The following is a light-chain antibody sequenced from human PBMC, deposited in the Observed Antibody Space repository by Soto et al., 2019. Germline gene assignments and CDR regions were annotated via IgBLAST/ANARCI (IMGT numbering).Light chain of an antibody. CDR2: DAS. CDR1: QSISSW. J-gene: IGKJ1*01. CDR3: QNSYNSPWT. V-gene: IGKV1-5*01. Sequence: DIQMTQSPSTLSASVGDRVTITCRASQSISSWLAWYQQKPGKAPKLLIYDASSLESGVPSRFSGSGSGTEFTLTISSLQPDDFATYYCQNSYNSPWTFGQGTKVDIK.